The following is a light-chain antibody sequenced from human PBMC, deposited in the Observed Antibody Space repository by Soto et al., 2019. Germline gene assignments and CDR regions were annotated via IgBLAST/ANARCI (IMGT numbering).Light chain of an antibody. Sequence: EIVLTQSAAALSLSPGERATLSCRASQYISSYLAWYQQKPGQAPRLLIYDASNRATGIPARFSGSGSGTDFTLTISSLEPEDFAVYYCQQYGSSRTFGQGTKVDI. V-gene: IGKV3-11*01. CDR1: QYISSY. J-gene: IGKJ1*01. CDR3: QQYGSSRT. CDR2: DAS.